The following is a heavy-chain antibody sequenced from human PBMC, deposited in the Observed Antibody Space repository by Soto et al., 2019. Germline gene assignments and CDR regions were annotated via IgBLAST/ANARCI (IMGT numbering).Heavy chain of an antibody. D-gene: IGHD2-2*03. V-gene: IGHV4-59*01. J-gene: IGHJ4*02. CDR3: AREGNLGRWIQPLDS. CDR2: IHYNGNT. CDR1: GDSISSYC. Sequence: SETLSLTCTVSGDSISSYCWSWIRQPPGKGLEWIGNIHYNGNTKYSPSLKSRVTMSVDTSKNHFSLKLISVTTADTAVYFCAREGNLGRWIQPLDSWGQGTLVT.